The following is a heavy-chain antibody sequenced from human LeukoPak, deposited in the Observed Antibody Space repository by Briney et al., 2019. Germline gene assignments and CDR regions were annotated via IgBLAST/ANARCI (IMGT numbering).Heavy chain of an antibody. CDR3: ARTYCGGDCLRVYGMDV. J-gene: IGHJ6*02. Sequence: GESLKISCKGSGDSFTSYWIGWVRQMPGKGLEWMGIIYPGDSDPRYSPSFQGQVTISADKSISTAYLQWSSLKASDTAMYYCARTYCGGDCLRVYGMDVWGQGTTVTVSS. V-gene: IGHV5-51*01. CDR1: GDSFTSYW. D-gene: IGHD2-21*02. CDR2: IYPGDSDP.